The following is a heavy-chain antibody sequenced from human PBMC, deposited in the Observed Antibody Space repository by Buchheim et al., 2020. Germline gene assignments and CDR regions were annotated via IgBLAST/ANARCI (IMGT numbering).Heavy chain of an antibody. J-gene: IGHJ4*02. CDR1: GFPFSTYW. CDR2: IKEDGSER. CDR3: AGRSYGRDY. V-gene: IGHV3-7*01. D-gene: IGHD1-26*01. Sequence: EEQVVESGGGLVQPGGSLRLSCAASGFPFSTYWMNWVRQAPGKGLEWVANIKEDGSERNYVDSVKGRFTISRDNAKNSLYFQMNSLRAEDTAVYYCAGRSYGRDYWGQGTL.